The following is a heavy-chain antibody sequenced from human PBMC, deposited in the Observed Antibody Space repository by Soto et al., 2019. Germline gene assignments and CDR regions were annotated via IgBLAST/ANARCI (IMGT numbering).Heavy chain of an antibody. D-gene: IGHD5-12*01. CDR2: IYYSGST. Sequence: SETLSLTCTVSGGSISSSSYYWGWIRQPPGKGLEWIGSIYYSGSTYYNPSLKSRVTISVDTSKNQFSLKLSSVTAADTAVYYRANGPRGYSGYDLEGWFDPWGQGTLVTVSS. J-gene: IGHJ5*02. CDR3: ANGPRGYSGYDLEGWFDP. CDR1: GGSISSSSYY. V-gene: IGHV4-39*01.